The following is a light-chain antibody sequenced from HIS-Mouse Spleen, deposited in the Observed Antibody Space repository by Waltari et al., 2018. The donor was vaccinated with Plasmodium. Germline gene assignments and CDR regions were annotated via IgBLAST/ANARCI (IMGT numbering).Light chain of an antibody. V-gene: IGLV2-14*01. J-gene: IGLJ3*02. CDR1: RSDVGGYNY. Sequence: QSALPQPASVSGSPGQSITLSCPGTRSDVGGYNYVSWYQQHPGKAPKLMIYEVSNRPSGVSNRFSGSKSGNTASLTISGLQAEDEADYYCSSYTSSSTWVFGGGTKLTVL. CDR2: EVS. CDR3: SSYTSSSTWV.